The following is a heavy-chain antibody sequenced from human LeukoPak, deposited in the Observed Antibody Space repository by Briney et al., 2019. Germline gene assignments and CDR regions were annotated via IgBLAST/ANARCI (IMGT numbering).Heavy chain of an antibody. V-gene: IGHV3-23*01. D-gene: IGHD2-2*02. CDR1: GFTFSSYA. J-gene: IGHJ5*02. CDR3: AKSDCTSTSCYIGWFDP. CDR2: ISPSGGNT. Sequence: GGSLRLSCAASGFTFSSYAMSWVRQAPGKGLEWVSAISPSGGNTYYADSVKGRFTISRDNSKNTLYLQMNSLRAEDTALYYCAKSDCTSTSCYIGWFDPWGQGTLVTVSS.